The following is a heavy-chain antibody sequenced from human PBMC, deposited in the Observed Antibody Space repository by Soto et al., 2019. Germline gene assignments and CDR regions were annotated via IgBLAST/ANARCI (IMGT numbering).Heavy chain of an antibody. V-gene: IGHV4-39*01. CDR3: ARLSSGWFMYYFDY. CDR1: GGSISSSSYY. CDR2: IYYSGST. D-gene: IGHD6-19*01. J-gene: IGHJ4*02. Sequence: SETLSLTCTVSGGSISSSSYYWGWIRQPPGKGLEWIGSIYYSGSTYYNPSLKSRVTISVDTSKNQFSLKLSSVTAADTAVYYCARLSSGWFMYYFDYWGQGTLVTVSS.